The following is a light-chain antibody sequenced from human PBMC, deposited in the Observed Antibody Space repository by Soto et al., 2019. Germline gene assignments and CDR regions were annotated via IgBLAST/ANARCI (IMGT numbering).Light chain of an antibody. Sequence: QSALTQPASVSGSPGQSITISCTGTSSDVGGYDYVSWYQQHPGKAPKLMMYEVSNRPSGVSNRFSGSKSGNTASLTISGLQAGDEADYFCSSYTSSTTLVFGGGTKLTVL. V-gene: IGLV2-14*01. CDR1: SSDVGGYDY. J-gene: IGLJ2*01. CDR3: SSYTSSTTLV. CDR2: EVS.